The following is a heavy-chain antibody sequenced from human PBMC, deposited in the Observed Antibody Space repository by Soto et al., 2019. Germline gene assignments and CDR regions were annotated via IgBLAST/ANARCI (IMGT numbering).Heavy chain of an antibody. Sequence: QVQLVQSGAEVKKPGASVKVSCKASGYIFTNHYIHWVRQAPGQGLEWMGIINPSGGSTNYLQKFQGRINMTRDTSTSTVYIELSSLRSEDTAVYFCARADYYDSSGFYYDCWGQGSLVTVSS. CDR2: INPSGGST. V-gene: IGHV1-46*01. J-gene: IGHJ4*02. CDR3: ARADYYDSSGFYYDC. CDR1: GYIFTNHY. D-gene: IGHD3-22*01.